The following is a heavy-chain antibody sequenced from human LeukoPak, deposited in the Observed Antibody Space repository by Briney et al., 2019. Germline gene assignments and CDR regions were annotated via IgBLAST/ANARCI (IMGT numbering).Heavy chain of an antibody. V-gene: IGHV3-23*01. CDR1: GFTFTSYA. CDR3: AKDKSKGELRGNEFDY. Sequence: PGGSLRLSCAASGFTFTSYAMSWVRQAPGKGLEWVSAISGSGVSTYYADSVKGRFTISIDNSKNTLYLHMNSLRAEDTALYYCAKDKSKGELRGNEFDYWGQGTLVIVSS. CDR2: ISGSGVST. D-gene: IGHD1-7*01. J-gene: IGHJ4*02.